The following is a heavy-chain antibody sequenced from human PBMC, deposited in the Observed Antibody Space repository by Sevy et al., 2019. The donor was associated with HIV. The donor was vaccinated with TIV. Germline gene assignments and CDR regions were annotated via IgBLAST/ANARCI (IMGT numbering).Heavy chain of an antibody. CDR1: GFIFSRYG. CDR2: IFNDGKTK. D-gene: IGHD2-21*02. Sequence: HGGSLRLSCKASGFIFSRYGVHWVRQAPGKGLEWVASIFNDGKTKYYGGPVKGRFTISRDDSKNTLYLQMDSLRAEDTAVYYCARESGSDWYLDYWGQGTLVTVSS. CDR3: ARESGSDWYLDY. V-gene: IGHV3-33*01. J-gene: IGHJ4*02.